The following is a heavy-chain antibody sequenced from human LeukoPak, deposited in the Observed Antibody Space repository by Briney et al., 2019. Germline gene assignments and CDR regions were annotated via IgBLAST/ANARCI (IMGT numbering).Heavy chain of an antibody. CDR3: ASPSDYYGSGIGGHYYYGMDV. D-gene: IGHD3-10*01. V-gene: IGHV1-46*01. CDR1: GYSFTGNY. CDR2: INPSGGST. Sequence: GASVKVSCKASGYSFTGNYMHWVRQAPGQGLEWMGIINPSGGSTSYAQKFQGRVTMTRDTSTSTVYMELSSLRSEDTAVYYCASPSDYYGSGIGGHYYYGMDVWGQGTTVTVSS. J-gene: IGHJ6*02.